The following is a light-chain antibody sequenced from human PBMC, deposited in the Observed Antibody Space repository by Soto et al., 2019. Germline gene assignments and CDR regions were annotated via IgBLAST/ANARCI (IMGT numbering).Light chain of an antibody. CDR2: DAS. CDR1: QSSGTW. CDR3: LQERGYPRT. V-gene: IGKV1-5*01. Sequence: DIQKTPSPSTLSASVGDRVTITCRASQSSGTWLAWYQQKPGKAPHLLIYDASNLETGVPSRFSGSGSGTDFSLTISSLQPEDFATYYCLQERGYPRTFGQGTKVDIK. J-gene: IGKJ1*01.